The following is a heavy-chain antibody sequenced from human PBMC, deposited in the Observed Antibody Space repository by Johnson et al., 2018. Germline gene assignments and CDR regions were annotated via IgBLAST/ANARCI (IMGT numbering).Heavy chain of an antibody. CDR3: ANDRPVYYDFWSGMDV. CDR2: ISYDGSNK. CDR1: GFTFSSYG. V-gene: IGHV3-30*18. J-gene: IGHJ6*02. D-gene: IGHD3-3*01. Sequence: QVQLVQSGGGVVQPGRSLRLSCVASGFTFSSYGMHWVRQAPGKGLEWVAVISYDGSNKYYADSVKGRFTISRDNSKNTLYLQMNSLRAEDTAVYYCANDRPVYYDFWSGMDVWGQGTTVTVS.